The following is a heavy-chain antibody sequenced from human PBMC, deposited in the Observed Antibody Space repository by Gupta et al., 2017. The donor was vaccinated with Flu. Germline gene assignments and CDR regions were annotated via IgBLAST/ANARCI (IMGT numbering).Heavy chain of an antibody. V-gene: IGHV3-9*01. D-gene: IGHD3-22*01. J-gene: IGHJ4*02. CDR2: ISWHSGSI. CDR3: AKGRHDTSDSLDY. CDR1: GFAFDDCA. Sequence: EVQLVESGGGLVQPGRSLRLSCAASGFAFDDCAMHWVRQAPGKGLEWVSSISWHSGSIDYADSVKGRFTISRDNAKNSLYLQMDSLRAEDTALYYCAKGRHDTSDSLDYWGQGTLVTVSS.